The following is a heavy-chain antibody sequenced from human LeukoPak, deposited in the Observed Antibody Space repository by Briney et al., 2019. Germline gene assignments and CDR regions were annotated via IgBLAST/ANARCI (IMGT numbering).Heavy chain of an antibody. Sequence: SETLSLTCTVSGGSISTSRDYWGWIRQPPGKGLEWIGNIYYSGSTYYNPSLKSRVTISVDTPKNQFSLKLSSVTAADTAVYYCARRGYNYGLPWGWGQGTLVTVSA. J-gene: IGHJ4*02. CDR1: GGSISTSRDY. D-gene: IGHD5-18*01. V-gene: IGHV4-39*01. CDR3: ARRGYNYGLPWG. CDR2: IYYSGST.